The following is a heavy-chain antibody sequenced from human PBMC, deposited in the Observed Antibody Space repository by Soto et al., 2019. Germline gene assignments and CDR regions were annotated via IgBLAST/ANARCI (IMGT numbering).Heavy chain of an antibody. CDR3: ARVVGDGYYGGPDS. V-gene: IGHV3-7*01. D-gene: IGHD3-3*01. CDR2: ISRDGSEK. Sequence: EVQLVESGGGLVQAGGSLRLSCAGSGFTFSNYWMNWVRQAPGKGLEWVAYISRDGSEKTYVDSVKGRFTISRDNAKNSLFLQMDSLRVEDTAIYYCARVVGDGYYGGPDSCGQGTLVTVSS. CDR1: GFTFSNYW. J-gene: IGHJ4*02.